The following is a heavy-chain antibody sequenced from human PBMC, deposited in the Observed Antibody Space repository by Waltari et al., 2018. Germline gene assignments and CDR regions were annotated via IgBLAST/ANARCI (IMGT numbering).Heavy chain of an antibody. V-gene: IGHV3-23*04. J-gene: IGHJ6*03. CDR2: ISDAGQTS. D-gene: IGHD3-10*01. CDR1: GFTFSTYA. CDR3: AKGIRATATYFYMDV. Sequence: EARLEESGGGLEQPGKSLRLSCSASGFTFSTYAMTWVRQAPGKGVGWVSSISDAGQTSFYTDAVKGRCIISRDNSKSTLFLHLNSLRGDDTARYYCAKGIRATATYFYMDVWGKGTTVTVSS.